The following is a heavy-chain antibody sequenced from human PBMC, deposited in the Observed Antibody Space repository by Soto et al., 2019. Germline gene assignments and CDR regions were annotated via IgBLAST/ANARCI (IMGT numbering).Heavy chain of an antibody. Sequence: GGSLRLSCAASGFTVSSNYVSWVRQAPGKGLEWVSVIYSGGSTYYADSVKGRFTISRDNSKNTLYLQMNSLRAEDTAVYYCAKLTGWQWLTPYYFDYWGQGTLVTVSS. CDR1: GFTVSSNY. D-gene: IGHD6-19*01. CDR2: IYSGGST. V-gene: IGHV3-53*01. J-gene: IGHJ4*02. CDR3: AKLTGWQWLTPYYFDY.